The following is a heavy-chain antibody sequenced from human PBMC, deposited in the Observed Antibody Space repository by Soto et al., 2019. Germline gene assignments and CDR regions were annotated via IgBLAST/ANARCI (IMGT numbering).Heavy chain of an antibody. J-gene: IGHJ6*02. D-gene: IGHD3-22*01. CDR3: ARGDRGGYYDTIYGMDV. CDR2: FIPFLGIA. Sequence: GASVKVSCKASGGTFSSYTISWVRQAPGQGLVWIGRFIPFLGIANSAQKFQGRVTITADKSTSIAYMELSSLRSEDTAVFFCARGDRGGYYDTIYGMDVWGQGTTVTVSS. CDR1: GGTFSSYT. V-gene: IGHV1-69*02.